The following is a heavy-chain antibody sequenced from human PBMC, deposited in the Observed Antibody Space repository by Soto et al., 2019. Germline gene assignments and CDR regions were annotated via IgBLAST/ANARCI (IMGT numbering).Heavy chain of an antibody. V-gene: IGHV1-69*01. Sequence: QVQLVQSGAEVKKPGSSVKVSCKASGGTFSSYAISWVRQAPGQGLEWMGGIIPICGTANYAQKFQGRVTIHTDESTSTAYMERRSLGAEDTAVYYCASWGQTMDGDAFDSWGQGTMVTVSS. CDR1: GGTFSSYA. CDR2: IIPICGTA. D-gene: IGHD3-10*01. CDR3: ASWGQTMDGDAFDS. J-gene: IGHJ3*02.